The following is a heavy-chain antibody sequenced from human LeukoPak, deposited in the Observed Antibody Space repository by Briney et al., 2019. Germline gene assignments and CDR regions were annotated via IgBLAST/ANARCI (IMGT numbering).Heavy chain of an antibody. Sequence: SETLSLTCTVSGGSISSYYWSWIRQPAGKGLEWIGRIYTSGSTNYNPSLKSRVTMSVDTSKNQFSLKLSSVTAADTAVYYCARDLIRYCSSTSCLDDAFDIWGQGTMVTVSS. CDR2: IYTSGST. D-gene: IGHD2-2*01. CDR1: GGSISSYY. CDR3: ARDLIRYCSSTSCLDDAFDI. V-gene: IGHV4-4*07. J-gene: IGHJ3*02.